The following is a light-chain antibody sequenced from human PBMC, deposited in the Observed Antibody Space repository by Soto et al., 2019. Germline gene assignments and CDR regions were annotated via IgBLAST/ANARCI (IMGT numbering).Light chain of an antibody. CDR3: QQYDSSPVT. CDR2: GAS. V-gene: IGKV3-20*01. Sequence: ENVLTQSPGTLSLSPGGRATLSCRASQSVSSSYLTWYQQKPGQAPRLLIYGASSRATDIPDRFSGSGSGTDFPLTISRLEPEDFAVYYCQQYDSSPVTFGQGTKLEIK. CDR1: QSVSSSY. J-gene: IGKJ2*01.